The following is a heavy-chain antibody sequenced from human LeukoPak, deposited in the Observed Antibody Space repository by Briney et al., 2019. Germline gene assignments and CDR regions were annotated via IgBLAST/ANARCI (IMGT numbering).Heavy chain of an antibody. V-gene: IGHV1-69*05. CDR1: GGTFGSYA. D-gene: IGHD5-18*01. CDR2: IIPIFGTA. CDR3: ARGRGYSYGRYNWFDP. Sequence: SVKVSCKASGGTFGSYAISWVRQAPGQGLEWMGGIIPIFGTANYAQKFQGRVTITTDESTSTAYMELSSLRSEDTAVYYCARGRGYSYGRYNWFDPWGQGTLVTVSS. J-gene: IGHJ5*02.